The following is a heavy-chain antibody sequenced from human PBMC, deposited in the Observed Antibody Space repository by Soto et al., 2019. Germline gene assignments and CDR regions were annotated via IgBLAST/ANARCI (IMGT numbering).Heavy chain of an antibody. J-gene: IGHJ6*02. CDR3: AKDKGYYYGSGLYYGMDV. D-gene: IGHD3-10*01. CDR1: GFTFRSYG. Sequence: GGSLRLSCAASGFTFRSYGMHWVRQAPAKGLEWVAVISYDGSNKYYADSVKGRFTISRDNSKNTLYLQMNSLRAEDTAVYYCAKDKGYYYGSGLYYGMDVWGQGTTVTVSS. CDR2: ISYDGSNK. V-gene: IGHV3-30*18.